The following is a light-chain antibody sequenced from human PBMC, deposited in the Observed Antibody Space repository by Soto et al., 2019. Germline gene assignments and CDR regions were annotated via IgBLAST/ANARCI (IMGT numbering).Light chain of an antibody. J-gene: IGKJ2*01. Sequence: ERVMTQSPASLSVSLGERATLSCRASQSVNSNLAWYQQKPGQAPRLLIYGASTRAPDIAARFSGSGSGTEFTLTIRSLQSEDFVVDCCQQYNNWPLTFGQGTKLEIK. CDR3: QQYNNWPLT. CDR2: GAS. CDR1: QSVNSN. V-gene: IGKV3-15*01.